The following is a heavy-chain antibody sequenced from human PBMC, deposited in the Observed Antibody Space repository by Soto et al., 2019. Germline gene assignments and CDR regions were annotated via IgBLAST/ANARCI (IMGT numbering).Heavy chain of an antibody. J-gene: IGHJ4*02. CDR2: VWYDGSRQ. CDR3: ARDNHLGYCSGSSCYGLDC. CDR1: GFDFHIYG. V-gene: IGHV3-33*01. Sequence: QVQLVESGGGVVQPGRSLRLSCAASGFDFHIYGMHWVRQAPGKGLEWVGTVWYDGSRQYYADFVKGRFTISRDNSKNTLYLEMKSLRAEDTAVYYCARDNHLGYCSGSSCYGLDCWGQGTLVTVSS. D-gene: IGHD2-15*01.